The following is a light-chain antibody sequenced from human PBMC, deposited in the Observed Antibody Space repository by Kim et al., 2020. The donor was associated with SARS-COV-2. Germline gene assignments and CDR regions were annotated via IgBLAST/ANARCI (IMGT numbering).Light chain of an antibody. CDR2: DAS. V-gene: IGKV1-13*02. CDR3: QQFNSYPRT. J-gene: IGKJ1*01. Sequence: ASVGDRVTITCRASQGISSALSWYQQKPGKAPKLLIYDASSLESGVPSRFSGSGSGTDFTFTISSLQPEDFATYYCQQFNSYPRTFGRGTKVDIK. CDR1: QGISSA.